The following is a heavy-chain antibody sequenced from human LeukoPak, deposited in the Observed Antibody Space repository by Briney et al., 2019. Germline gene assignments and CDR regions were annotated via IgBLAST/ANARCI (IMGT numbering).Heavy chain of an antibody. Sequence: PSETLSLTCTVSGGSVSSGSYYWSWIRQPPGKGLEWIGYIYYSGSTNYNPSLKSRVTISVDTSKNQFSLKLSSVTAADTAVYYCARGLSPYYYDSSGYYYDYWGQGTLVTVSS. CDR3: ARGLSPYYYDSSGYYYDY. V-gene: IGHV4-61*01. CDR1: GGSVSSGSYY. CDR2: IYYSGST. D-gene: IGHD3-22*01. J-gene: IGHJ4*02.